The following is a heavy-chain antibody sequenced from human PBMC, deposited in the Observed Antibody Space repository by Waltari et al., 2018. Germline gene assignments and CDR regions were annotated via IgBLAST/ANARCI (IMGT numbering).Heavy chain of an antibody. V-gene: IGHV4-34*01. CDR3: ARMPYRGSSRRMQFDY. D-gene: IGHD1-26*01. Sequence: QVQLQQWGAGLLKPSETLSLTGAVYGGSFSGYSWSWIRQPPGRGLEWIGEINHSGRNNYNHAIKRRVNVSVDTSTNQFFLELSSVTAADTAVYYCARMPYRGSSRRMQFDYWGQGTLVTVSS. J-gene: IGHJ4*02. CDR2: INHSGRN. CDR1: GGSFSGYS.